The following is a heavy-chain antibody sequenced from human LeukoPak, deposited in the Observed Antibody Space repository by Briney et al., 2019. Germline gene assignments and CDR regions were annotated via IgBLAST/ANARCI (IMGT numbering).Heavy chain of an antibody. CDR3: AREFVNYYDSSGGMGFDP. J-gene: IGHJ5*02. Sequence: PGGSLRLSCAASGFTFSSYSMNWVRQAPGKGLEWVSSISSSSSYIYYADSVKGRFTISRDNAKNSLYLQMNSLRAEDTAVYYCAREFVNYYDSSGGMGFDPWGQGTLVTVSS. D-gene: IGHD3-22*01. CDR1: GFTFSSYS. CDR2: ISSSSSYI. V-gene: IGHV3-21*01.